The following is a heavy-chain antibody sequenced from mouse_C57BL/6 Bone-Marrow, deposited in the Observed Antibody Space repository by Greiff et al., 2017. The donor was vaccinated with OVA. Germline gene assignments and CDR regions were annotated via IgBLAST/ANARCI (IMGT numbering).Heavy chain of an antibody. CDR2: IYPRSGNT. CDR3: ARWNYDYPWFAY. D-gene: IGHD2-4*01. CDR1: GYTFTSYG. J-gene: IGHJ3*01. Sequence: QVQLQQSGAELARPGASVKLSCKASGYTFTSYGISWVKQRPGQGLEWIGEIYPRSGNTYYNEKFKGKATLTADKSSSTAYMELRSLTSEDSAVYFCARWNYDYPWFAYWGQGTLVTVSA. V-gene: IGHV1-81*01.